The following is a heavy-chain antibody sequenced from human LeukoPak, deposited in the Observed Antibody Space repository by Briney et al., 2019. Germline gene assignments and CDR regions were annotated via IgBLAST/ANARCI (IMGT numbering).Heavy chain of an antibody. J-gene: IGHJ4*02. V-gene: IGHV4-39*01. CDR1: GGSISSSSYY. CDR3: ARGIAAAGYFDY. D-gene: IGHD6-13*01. Sequence: PSETLSLTCTVSGGSISSSSYYWGWIRQPPGKGLEWIGSIYYSGSTYYNPSLKSRVTISVDTSKNQFSLKLSSVTAADTAVYYCARGIAAAGYFDYWGQGTLVTVSS. CDR2: IYYSGST.